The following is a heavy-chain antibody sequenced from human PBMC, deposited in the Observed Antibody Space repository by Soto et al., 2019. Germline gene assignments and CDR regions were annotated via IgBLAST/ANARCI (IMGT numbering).Heavy chain of an antibody. Sequence: ASVKVSCKVSGYTLTELSMHWVRQAPGKGLEWMGGFDPEDGETIYAQKFQGRVTMTEDTSTDTAYMELSSLRSEDTAVYYCATDQRSSSLNYYYYGMDVWGQGTTVTVSS. CDR3: ATDQRSSSLNYYYYGMDV. J-gene: IGHJ6*02. V-gene: IGHV1-24*01. CDR1: GYTLTELS. CDR2: FDPEDGET. D-gene: IGHD6-6*01.